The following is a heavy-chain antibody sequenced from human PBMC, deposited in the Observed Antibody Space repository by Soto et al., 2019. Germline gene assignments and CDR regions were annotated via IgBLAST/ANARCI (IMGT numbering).Heavy chain of an antibody. D-gene: IGHD5-12*01. Sequence: SETLSLTCTVSGGSISSYYWSWIRQPPGKGLEWIGYIYYSGSTNYNPSLKSRVTISVDTSKNQFSLKLSSVTAADTAVYYCARVMATTIDYWGQGTLVTVSS. CDR3: ARVMATTIDY. CDR2: IYYSGST. CDR1: GGSISSYY. J-gene: IGHJ4*02. V-gene: IGHV4-59*01.